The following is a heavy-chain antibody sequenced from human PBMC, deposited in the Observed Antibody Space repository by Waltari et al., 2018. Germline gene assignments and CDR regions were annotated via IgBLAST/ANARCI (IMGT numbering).Heavy chain of an antibody. D-gene: IGHD6-19*01. CDR3: GRDLTSCGPIDY. CDR2: IYDSGRD. J-gene: IGHJ4*02. CDR1: GGSISSHY. Sequence: QVQLQESGPGLVKPPETLSLTCTVSGGSISSHYWSWIRQPPGKGLEWIGYIYDSGRDNSNPSLRSRVTMSVDTSKTQFSLKLSSVTAADTAEYYCGRDLTSCGPIDYWGQGTLVTVSS. V-gene: IGHV4-4*08.